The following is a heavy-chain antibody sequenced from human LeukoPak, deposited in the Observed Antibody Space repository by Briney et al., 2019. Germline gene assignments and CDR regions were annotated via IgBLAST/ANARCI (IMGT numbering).Heavy chain of an antibody. CDR3: AEGITGTTSWFDP. CDR2: IIPIFGTA. CDR1: GGTFSSYA. D-gene: IGHD1-7*01. V-gene: IGHV1-69*01. J-gene: IGHJ5*02. Sequence: ASVNVSCKASGGTFSSYAISWVRQAPGQGLEWMGGIIPIFGTANYAQKFQGRVTITADESTSTAYMELSSLRSEDTAVYYCAEGITGTTSWFDPWGQGTLVTVSS.